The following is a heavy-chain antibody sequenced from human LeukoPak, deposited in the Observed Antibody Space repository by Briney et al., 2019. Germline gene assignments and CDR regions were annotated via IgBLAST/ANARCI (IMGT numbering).Heavy chain of an antibody. CDR1: GGSISRGGYS. CDR2: IYYSGST. V-gene: IGHV4-30-4*07. D-gene: IGHD3-10*01. J-gene: IGHJ5*02. Sequence: SETLSLTCAVCGGSISRGGYSWIWIRQPPGKGLEWIGYIYYSGSTYYNPSLKSRVTISVDTSKNQLSLKLSSVTAADTAVYYCARESNYYGSGTGWFDPWGQGMLVTVSS. CDR3: ARESNYYGSGTGWFDP.